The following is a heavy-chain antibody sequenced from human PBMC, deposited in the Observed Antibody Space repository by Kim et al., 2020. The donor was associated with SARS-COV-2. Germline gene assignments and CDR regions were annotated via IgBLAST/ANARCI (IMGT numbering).Heavy chain of an antibody. J-gene: IGHJ4*02. D-gene: IGHD3-22*01. Sequence: SVKDRFTISRDNSKNTLYLQMNSLSAEDTAVYYCAKDATYDSSGYYYLDYWGQGTLVTVSS. V-gene: IGHV3-23*01. CDR3: AKDATYDSSGYYYLDY.